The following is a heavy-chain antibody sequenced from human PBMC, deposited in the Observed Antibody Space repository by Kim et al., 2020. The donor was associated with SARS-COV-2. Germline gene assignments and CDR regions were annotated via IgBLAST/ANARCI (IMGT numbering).Heavy chain of an antibody. V-gene: IGHV4-34*01. CDR3: ARGCSSGWLPPLGYYFDY. Sequence: SETLSLTCAVYGGSFSGYYWSWIRQPPGKGLEWIGEINHSGSTNYNPSLKSRVTISVDTSKNQFSLKLSSVTAADTAVYYCARGCSSGWLPPLGYYFDYWGQGTLVTVSS. CDR1: GGSFSGYY. D-gene: IGHD6-19*01. J-gene: IGHJ4*02. CDR2: INHSGST.